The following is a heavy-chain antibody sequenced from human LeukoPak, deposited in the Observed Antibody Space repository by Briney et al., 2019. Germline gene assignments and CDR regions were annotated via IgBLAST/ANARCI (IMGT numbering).Heavy chain of an antibody. D-gene: IGHD3-10*01. J-gene: IGHJ6*03. Sequence: KPGESLNLSXKGSGYSFTSYWIGWVRQMPGKGLEWMGIIYPGDSDTIYSPSFRGQATISADKAISTAYLQWSSLKASDTAMYYCARLYYGSGSYSWYYYYYMDVWGKGTTVTVSS. V-gene: IGHV5-51*01. CDR1: GYSFTSYW. CDR3: ARLYYGSGSYSWYYYYYMDV. CDR2: IYPGDSDT.